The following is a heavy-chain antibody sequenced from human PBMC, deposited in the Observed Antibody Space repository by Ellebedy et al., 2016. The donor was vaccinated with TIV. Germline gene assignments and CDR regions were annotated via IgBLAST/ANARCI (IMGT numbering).Heavy chain of an antibody. V-gene: IGHV3-7*01. CDR3: AKDQTLRFFDWSPGGAFDY. CDR1: GFMFRSYW. J-gene: IGHJ4*02. CDR2: INQDGSET. Sequence: GGSLRLXCAGSGFMFRSYWMSWIRQAPGKGLEWVGHINQDGSETSYVDSVKGRFTISRDNAKNSVFLQMNSLRAEDTAVYYCAKDQTLRFFDWSPGGAFDYWGQGILVTVSS. D-gene: IGHD3-9*01.